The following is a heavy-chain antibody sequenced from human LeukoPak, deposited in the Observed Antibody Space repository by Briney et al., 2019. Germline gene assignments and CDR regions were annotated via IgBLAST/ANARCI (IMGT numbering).Heavy chain of an antibody. V-gene: IGHV3-23*01. CDR1: GFTFSSYN. Sequence: GGSLRLSCAASGFTFSSYNMNWVRQAPGKGLEWVSTIGGGGEYTYYADSVKGRFIISRDNSKNTFYLQMNSLRAEDTAVYYCAKVLSGSQDYWGQGTLVTVFS. CDR2: IGGGGEYT. D-gene: IGHD1-26*01. CDR3: AKVLSGSQDY. J-gene: IGHJ4*02.